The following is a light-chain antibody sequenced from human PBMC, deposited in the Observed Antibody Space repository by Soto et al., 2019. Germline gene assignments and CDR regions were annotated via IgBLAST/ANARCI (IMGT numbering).Light chain of an antibody. V-gene: IGKV3-11*01. CDR2: DVS. Sequence: IVLIQSPATLSVSPRERATLSCRASQNISNYLIWYQKKPGQDPRLLIYDVSNRATDIPARFSGSGSGTDFNLTISRLEPEDLAVYYCQQRSNWPRTFGQGTKVDIK. CDR3: QQRSNWPRT. CDR1: QNISNY. J-gene: IGKJ1*01.